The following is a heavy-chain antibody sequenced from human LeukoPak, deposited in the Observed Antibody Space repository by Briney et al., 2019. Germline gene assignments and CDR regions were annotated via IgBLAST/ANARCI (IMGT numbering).Heavy chain of an antibody. CDR2: IYYSGST. V-gene: IGHV4-39*01. D-gene: IGHD6-13*01. Sequence: PSETLSLTRTVSGGSISSSSYYWGWIRQPPGKGLEWIGSIYYSGSTYYNPSLKSRVTISVDTSKNQFSLKLSSVTAADTAVYYCARGSSSSLAPADYWGQGTLVTVSS. CDR1: GGSISSSSYY. J-gene: IGHJ4*02. CDR3: ARGSSSSLAPADY.